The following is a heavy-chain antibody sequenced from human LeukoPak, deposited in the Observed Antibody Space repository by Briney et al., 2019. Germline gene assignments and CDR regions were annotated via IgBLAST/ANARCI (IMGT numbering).Heavy chain of an antibody. CDR3: AKSHSSSGYYYSPFDY. CDR2: IKQDGSEK. J-gene: IGHJ4*02. V-gene: IGHV3-7*03. D-gene: IGHD3-22*01. Sequence: PGGSLRLSCAASGFTFSSYWMSWVRQAPGKGLEWVANIKQDGSEKYYVDSVKGRFTISRDNAKNSLYLQMNSLRAEDTALYYCAKSHSSSGYYYSPFDYWGQGTLVTVSS. CDR1: GFTFSSYW.